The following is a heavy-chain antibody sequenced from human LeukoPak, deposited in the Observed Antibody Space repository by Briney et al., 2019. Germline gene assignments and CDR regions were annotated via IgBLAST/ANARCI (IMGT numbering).Heavy chain of an antibody. Sequence: GGSLRLSCAASGFTFSSYAMSWVRQAPGKGLEWVSATSGSGGSTYYADSVKGRFTISRDNSKNTLYLQLNSLRAEDAAIYYCAKGTAAYYDSSGYYYWGQGTLVTVSS. CDR2: TSGSGGST. V-gene: IGHV3-23*01. CDR1: GFTFSSYA. J-gene: IGHJ4*02. D-gene: IGHD3-22*01. CDR3: AKGTAAYYDSSGYYY.